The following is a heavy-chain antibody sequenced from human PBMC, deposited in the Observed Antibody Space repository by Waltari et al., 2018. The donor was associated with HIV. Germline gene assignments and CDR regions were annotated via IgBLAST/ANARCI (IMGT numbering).Heavy chain of an antibody. CDR3: PRANVFLRFGECSNYGMDD. J-gene: IGHJ6*02. CDR2: INTDGTTT. D-gene: IGHD3-10*01. CDR1: GFPFSNYW. V-gene: IGHV3-74*01. Sequence: LSCAASGFPFSNYWKHWVRQAPGKGLVWVSRINTDGTTTTYADSVRGRFTISRDNAKNTLDLQRNNLKAYDTAVYYCPRANVFLRFGECSNYGMDDWSQRAMLTVAS.